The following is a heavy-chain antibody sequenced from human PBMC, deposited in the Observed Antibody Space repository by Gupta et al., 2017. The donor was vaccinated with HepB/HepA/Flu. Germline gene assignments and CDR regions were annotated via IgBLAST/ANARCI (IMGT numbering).Heavy chain of an antibody. CDR2: INSDGSDT. CDR3: ARGIIGVPGVDY. Sequence: VQLVESGGGLVQPGGSLRLSCAASGFTFSNYWMHWVRQVPGKGLVWVSHINSDGSDTTYADSVKGRFTISRDNAKNTLYLQMNSLRAEDTTVYYCARGIIGVPGVDYWGQGTLVTVSS. D-gene: IGHD6-19*01. V-gene: IGHV3-74*01. CDR1: GFTFSNYW. J-gene: IGHJ4*02.